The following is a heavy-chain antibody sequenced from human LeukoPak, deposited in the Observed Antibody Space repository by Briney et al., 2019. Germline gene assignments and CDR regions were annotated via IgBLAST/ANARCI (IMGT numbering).Heavy chain of an antibody. CDR1: GGSSSSYY. CDR2: IYYSGST. Sequence: SETLSLTCTVSGGSSSSYYWSWIRQPPGKGLEWIGYIYYSGSTYYNPSLKSRVTISVDTSKNQFSLKLSSVTAADTAVYYCARLLGSGSYYASYFDCWGQGTLVTVSS. V-gene: IGHV4-59*04. J-gene: IGHJ4*02. CDR3: ARLLGSGSYYASYFDC. D-gene: IGHD3-10*01.